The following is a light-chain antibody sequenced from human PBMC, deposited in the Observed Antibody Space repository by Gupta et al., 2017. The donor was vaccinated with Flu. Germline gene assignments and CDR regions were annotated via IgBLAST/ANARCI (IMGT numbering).Light chain of an antibody. J-gene: IGKJ4*01. V-gene: IGKV1-5*03. CDR3: QQYSDYLTLT. Sequence: DIQMTQSPSTLSASVGDRVTITCLASQSISSWFAGYQQKPGKAPKLLIYKASSLQTGVPSRFRGSGSETEFTLTISSLQPDDFATYYCQQYSDYLTLTFGGGTKVEIK. CDR1: QSISSW. CDR2: KAS.